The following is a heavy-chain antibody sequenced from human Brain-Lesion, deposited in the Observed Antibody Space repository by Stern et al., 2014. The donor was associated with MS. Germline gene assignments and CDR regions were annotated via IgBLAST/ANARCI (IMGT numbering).Heavy chain of an antibody. D-gene: IGHD1-26*01. Sequence: VQLVQSGAEVKKPGASVKVSCKVSGYTLTELSMHWVRQAPRKGLEWMGGFDPEAGETIYAQKFPGRVTMTEDTSSDKAYMEPSSLRSDDTAVYYCATLSPGAGGNYYRHFDYWGQGTLVTVSS. CDR2: FDPEAGET. CDR3: ATLSPGAGGNYYRHFDY. V-gene: IGHV1-24*01. CDR1: GYTLTELS. J-gene: IGHJ4*02.